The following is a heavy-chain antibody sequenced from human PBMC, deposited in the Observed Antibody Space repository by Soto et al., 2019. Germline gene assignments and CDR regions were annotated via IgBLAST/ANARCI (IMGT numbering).Heavy chain of an antibody. D-gene: IGHD4-17*01. Sequence: QVPLVESGGGVVQPGRSLRLSCAASGFTFSSYGMHWVRQAPGKGLEWVAVISYDGSNKYYADSVKGRFTISRDNSKNTLYLQMNSLRAEDTAVYYCAKDNGRGDYGDYVDYWGQGTLVTVSS. CDR2: ISYDGSNK. CDR3: AKDNGRGDYGDYVDY. V-gene: IGHV3-30*18. CDR1: GFTFSSYG. J-gene: IGHJ4*02.